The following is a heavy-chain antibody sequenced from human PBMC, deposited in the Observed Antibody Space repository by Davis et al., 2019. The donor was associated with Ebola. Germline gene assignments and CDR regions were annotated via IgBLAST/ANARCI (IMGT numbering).Heavy chain of an antibody. Sequence: SETLSLTCTVSGGSITSSYWSWIRQPPGKGLEWIGYIYYSGSTNYNPSLKSRVTISVDTSKNQFSLKLSSVTAADTAVYYCARDPQGIAAAGTWLDYWGQGTPVTVSS. D-gene: IGHD6-13*01. J-gene: IGHJ4*02. CDR3: ARDPQGIAAAGTWLDY. CDR2: IYYSGST. CDR1: GGSITSSY. V-gene: IGHV4-59*01.